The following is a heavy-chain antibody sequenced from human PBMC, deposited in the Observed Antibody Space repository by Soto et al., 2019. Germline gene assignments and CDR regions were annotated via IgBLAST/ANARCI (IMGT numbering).Heavy chain of an antibody. CDR2: ISGSGGST. CDR1: GFTFSSYA. Sequence: EVQLLESGGGLVQPGGSLRLSCAASGFTFSSYAMSWVRQAPGKGLEWVSAISGSGGSTYYADSVKGRFTISRDNSKNTLYLQMNCLRAEDTAVYYCAKGGPRGFGELLTGFDYWGQGTLVTVSS. D-gene: IGHD3-10*01. V-gene: IGHV3-23*01. J-gene: IGHJ4*02. CDR3: AKGGPRGFGELLTGFDY.